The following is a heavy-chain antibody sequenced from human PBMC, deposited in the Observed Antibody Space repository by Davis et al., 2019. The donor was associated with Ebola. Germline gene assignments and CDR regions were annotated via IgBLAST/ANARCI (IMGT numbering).Heavy chain of an antibody. CDR2: ISVGGGKT. J-gene: IGHJ6*03. D-gene: IGHD4-17*01. Sequence: GGSLRLSCAASGFTFPTYYMTWVRQAPGKGLQWVSSISVGGGKTYYADSVRGRFTISRDNSKNTVFLQMTSLRVEDTAVYYCAKDPPPTETYYYYYMDVWGKGTTVTVSS. V-gene: IGHV3-23*01. CDR3: AKDPPPTETYYYYYMDV. CDR1: GFTFPTYY.